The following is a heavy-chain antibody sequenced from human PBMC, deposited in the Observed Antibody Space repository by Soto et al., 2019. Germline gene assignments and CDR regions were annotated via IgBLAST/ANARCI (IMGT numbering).Heavy chain of an antibody. CDR1: GYSFTSYW. CDR3: ARHKMQQQLMEAFDI. Sequence: PGESLKISCKGSGYSFTSYWIGWVRQMPGKGLEWMGIIYPGDSDTRYSPSSQGQVTISADKSISTAYLQWSSLKASDTAMYYCARHKMQQQLMEAFDIWGQGTMVTVSS. J-gene: IGHJ3*02. V-gene: IGHV5-51*01. D-gene: IGHD6-13*01. CDR2: IYPGDSDT.